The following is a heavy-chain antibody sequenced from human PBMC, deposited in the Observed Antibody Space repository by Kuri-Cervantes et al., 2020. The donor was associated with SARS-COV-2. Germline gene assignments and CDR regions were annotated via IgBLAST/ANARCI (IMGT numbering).Heavy chain of an antibody. Sequence: ASVKVSCKASGYTFTSYGISWVRQAPGQGLEWMGWISAYNGNTNYAQKLQGRVTITADKSTSTAYMELSSLRSEDTAVYYCARGSYVDTAMFGYWGQGTLVTVYS. V-gene: IGHV1-18*01. CDR3: ARGSYVDTAMFGY. J-gene: IGHJ4*02. CDR2: ISAYNGNT. CDR1: GYTFTSYG. D-gene: IGHD5-18*01.